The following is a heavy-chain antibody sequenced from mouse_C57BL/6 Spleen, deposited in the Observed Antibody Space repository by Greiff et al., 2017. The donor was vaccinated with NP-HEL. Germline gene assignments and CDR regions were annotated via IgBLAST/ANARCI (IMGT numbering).Heavy chain of an antibody. J-gene: IGHJ3*01. CDR3: ARKDYDYGLGAY. D-gene: IGHD2-4*01. Sequence: VQLQQSGAELVKPGASVKMSCKASGYTFTSYWITWVKQRPGQGLEWIGDIYPGSGSTNYNEKFKSKATLTVDTSSSTAYMQLSSLTSEDSAVNYCARKDYDYGLGAYWGQGTLVTVSA. V-gene: IGHV1-55*01. CDR1: GYTFTSYW. CDR2: IYPGSGST.